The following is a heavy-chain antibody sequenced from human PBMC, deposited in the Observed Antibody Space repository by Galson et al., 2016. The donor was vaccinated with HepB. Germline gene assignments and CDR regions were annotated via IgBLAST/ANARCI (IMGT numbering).Heavy chain of an antibody. Sequence: SLRLSCAVSGFTFSSYSMMWVRQAPGKGLEWVSPISSSSTYIYSADSVKGRFTISRDNAKNSLVLQMNSLTAEDTAVYFCARASYYGNTGYYYFDYWGQGALVTVSS. V-gene: IGHV3-21*01. CDR1: GFTFSSYS. CDR2: ISSSSTYI. J-gene: IGHJ4*02. D-gene: IGHD3-22*01. CDR3: ARASYYGNTGYYYFDY.